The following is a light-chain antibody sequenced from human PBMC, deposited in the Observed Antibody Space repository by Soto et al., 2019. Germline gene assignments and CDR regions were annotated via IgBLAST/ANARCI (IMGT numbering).Light chain of an antibody. CDR2: EVS. J-gene: IGLJ2*01. CDR3: SSYAGSDNLV. V-gene: IGLV2-8*01. Sequence: QSALTQPPSASGSPGQSVTISCTGTSSDIGGYNYVSWYQQHPGKAPKLIIYEVSKRPSGVPDRFSGSKSGNTASLTVSGLPTEDEADYYCSSYAGSDNLVFGGGTKLTVL. CDR1: SSDIGGYNY.